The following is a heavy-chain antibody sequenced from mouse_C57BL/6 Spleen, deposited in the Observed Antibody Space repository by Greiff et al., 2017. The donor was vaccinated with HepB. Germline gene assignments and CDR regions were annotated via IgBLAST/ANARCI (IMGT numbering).Heavy chain of an antibody. V-gene: IGHV5-4*01. D-gene: IGHD1-1*01. CDR1: GFTFSSYA. Sequence: EVQLQESGGGLVKPGGSLKLSCAASGFTFSSYAMSWVRQTPEKRLEWVATISDGGSYTYYPDNVKGRFTISRDNAKNNLYLQMSHLKSEDTAMYYCARVYYYGSSPLYYFDYWGQGTTLTVSS. J-gene: IGHJ2*01. CDR3: ARVYYYGSSPLYYFDY. CDR2: ISDGGSYT.